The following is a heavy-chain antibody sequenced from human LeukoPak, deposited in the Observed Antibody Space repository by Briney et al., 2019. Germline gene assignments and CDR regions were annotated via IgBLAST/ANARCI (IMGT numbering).Heavy chain of an antibody. CDR2: IYYSGST. CDR3: ARQAGSYFWFDY. J-gene: IGHJ4*02. D-gene: IGHD3-10*01. V-gene: IGHV4-39*01. Sequence: SETLSLTCTVSSGSISSTSDYWGWIRQPPGKGLEWIGNIYYSGSTYYNPSLKSRVTISVDTSKNQFSLKLSSVTAADTAVYYCARQAGSYFWFDYWGQGTLVIVSS. CDR1: SGSISSTSDY.